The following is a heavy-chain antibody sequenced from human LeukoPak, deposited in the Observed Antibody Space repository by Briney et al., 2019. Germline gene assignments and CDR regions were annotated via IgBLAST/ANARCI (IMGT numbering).Heavy chain of an antibody. D-gene: IGHD3-3*01. Sequence: GGSLRLSCAASGFTFSSYGMHWVRQAPGKGLEWVAVISYDGSNKYYADSVKGRFTISRDNSKNTLYLQMNSLRAEDTAVYYCASADYDFWSGYHYWGQGTLVTVSS. CDR1: GFTFSSYG. CDR3: ASADYDFWSGYHY. CDR2: ISYDGSNK. V-gene: IGHV3-30*03. J-gene: IGHJ4*02.